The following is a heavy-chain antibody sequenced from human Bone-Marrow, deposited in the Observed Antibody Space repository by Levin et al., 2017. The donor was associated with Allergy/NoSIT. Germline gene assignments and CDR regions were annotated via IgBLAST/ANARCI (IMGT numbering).Heavy chain of an antibody. CDR2: IYYSGST. Sequence: KTSETLSLTCTVSGGSISSSSYYWGWIRQPPGKGLEWIGSIYYSGSTYYNPSLKSRVTISVDTSKNQFSLKLSSVTAADTAVYYCARLGDFWSGDLDYWGQGTLVTVSS. D-gene: IGHD3-3*01. V-gene: IGHV4-39*01. CDR3: ARLGDFWSGDLDY. CDR1: GGSISSSSYY. J-gene: IGHJ4*02.